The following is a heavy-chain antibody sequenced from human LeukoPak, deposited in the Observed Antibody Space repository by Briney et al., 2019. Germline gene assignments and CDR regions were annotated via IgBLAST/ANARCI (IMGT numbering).Heavy chain of an antibody. CDR3: ARQEGSYDSADFDY. V-gene: IGHV3-21*01. J-gene: IGHJ4*02. CDR1: GFIYSSFN. Sequence: GGSLRLSCGASGFIYSSFNMIWVRQAPGKGLEWVSSISSSTYIYYADSVKGRFTISRDNAKNSLYLQMNSLRAEDTAVYYCARQEGSYDSADFDYWGQGTLVAVSS. CDR2: ISSSTYI. D-gene: IGHD3-22*01.